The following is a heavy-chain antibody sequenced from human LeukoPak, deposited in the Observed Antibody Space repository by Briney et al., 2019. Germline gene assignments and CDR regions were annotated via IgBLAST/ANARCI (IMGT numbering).Heavy chain of an antibody. CDR1: GFTFSSYA. Sequence: GGSLRLSCAASGFTFSSYAMSWVRQAPGKGLEWFSAISGSGGSTYYADSVKGRFTISRNNSKNTLYLQMNSLRAEDTAVYYCAYHTGIAVAAFDYWGQGTLVTVSS. J-gene: IGHJ4*02. CDR3: AYHTGIAVAAFDY. CDR2: ISGSGGST. D-gene: IGHD6-19*01. V-gene: IGHV3-23*01.